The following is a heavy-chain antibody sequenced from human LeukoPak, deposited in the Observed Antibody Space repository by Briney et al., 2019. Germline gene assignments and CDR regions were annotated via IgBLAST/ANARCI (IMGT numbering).Heavy chain of an antibody. Sequence: PGGSLRLSCAASVLTSSSFAMSSVRPAPGKGLDWVSAISGGSDNTYYADSVKGRFTISRDNSKNTLDLHVSSLTADDAGVYYCANMQLVKGVFEIWGQGTRVTVCS. CDR2: ISGGSDNT. V-gene: IGHV3-23*01. CDR1: VLTSSSFA. D-gene: IGHD6-13*01. CDR3: ANMQLVKGVFEI. J-gene: IGHJ3*02.